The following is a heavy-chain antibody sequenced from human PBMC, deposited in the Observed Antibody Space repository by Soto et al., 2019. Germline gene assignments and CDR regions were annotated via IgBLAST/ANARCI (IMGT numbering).Heavy chain of an antibody. J-gene: IGHJ4*02. CDR3: ARGHRGGDGYQTYY. CDR2: INAGNGNT. CDR1: GYTFTSYA. V-gene: IGHV1-3*01. D-gene: IGHD3-16*01. Sequence: ASVKVSCKASGYTFTSYAMHWVRQAPGQSLEWMGWINAGNGNTKYSQKLQGRVTITTDTSTSTAYMELRSLRSDDTAVYYCARGHRGGDGYQTYYWGQGTLVTVSS.